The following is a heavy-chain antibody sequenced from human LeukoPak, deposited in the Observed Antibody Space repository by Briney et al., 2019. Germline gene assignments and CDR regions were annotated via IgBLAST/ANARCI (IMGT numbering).Heavy chain of an antibody. Sequence: GGSLRLSCAASGFTFSNYWMHWVRHAPGKGLVWVSRINSDGSSTSYADSVKGRFTISRDNSKNTLYLQMNSLRAEDTAVYYCAKDRSRGYCSGGSCQRPSYYFDYWGQGTLVTVSS. D-gene: IGHD2-15*01. V-gene: IGHV3-74*01. CDR1: GFTFSNYW. CDR2: INSDGSST. CDR3: AKDRSRGYCSGGSCQRPSYYFDY. J-gene: IGHJ4*02.